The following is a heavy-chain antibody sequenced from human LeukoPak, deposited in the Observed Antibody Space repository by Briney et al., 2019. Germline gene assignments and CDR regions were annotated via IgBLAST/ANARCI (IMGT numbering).Heavy chain of an antibody. J-gene: IGHJ3*02. Sequence: PGGSLRLSCAASGFTLRRYTMNWVRQAPGKGLEWVSAISTSSTYIYYADSVEGRSTISRDNAKNSLYLQMNSLRAEDTAVYYCARDFYGSGTGGAFDIWGQGTMVTVSS. CDR1: GFTLRRYT. V-gene: IGHV3-21*01. D-gene: IGHD3-10*01. CDR3: ARDFYGSGTGGAFDI. CDR2: ISTSSTYI.